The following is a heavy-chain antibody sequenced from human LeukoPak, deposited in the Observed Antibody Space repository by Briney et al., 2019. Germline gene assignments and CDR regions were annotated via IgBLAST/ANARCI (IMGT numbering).Heavy chain of an antibody. J-gene: IGHJ3*02. CDR1: GFTFSSYG. Sequence: GGSLRLSCAASGFTFSSYGMHWVRQAPGKGLEWVAVISYDGSNKYYADSVKGRFTISRDNSKNTLYLRMNSLRAEDTAVYYCAVSAAGIGHAFDIWGQGTMVTVSS. V-gene: IGHV3-30*03. CDR3: AVSAAGIGHAFDI. D-gene: IGHD6-13*01. CDR2: ISYDGSNK.